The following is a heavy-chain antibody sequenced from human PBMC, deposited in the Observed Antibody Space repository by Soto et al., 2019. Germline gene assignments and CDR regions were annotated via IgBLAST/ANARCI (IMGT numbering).Heavy chain of an antibody. CDR1: GFTFSGYW. CDR3: ARGVANRYDFGDP. CDR2: ISPDGSST. J-gene: IGHJ5*02. Sequence: GGSLRLSCAASGFTFSGYWMHWVRQAPGKGLVWVSRISPDGSSTSYADSVKGRFTISRDNAKDTLYLQLNSLTAEDTAVYYCARGVANRYDFGDPCGQGTLVTVPS. D-gene: IGHD3-16*01. V-gene: IGHV3-74*01.